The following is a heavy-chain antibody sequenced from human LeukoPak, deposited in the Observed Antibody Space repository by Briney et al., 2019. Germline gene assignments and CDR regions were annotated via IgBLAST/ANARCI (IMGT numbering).Heavy chain of an antibody. CDR1: GFTVSSNY. CDR2: IYSSGST. J-gene: IGHJ6*02. V-gene: IGHV3-53*01. Sequence: PGGSLRLSCAASGFTVSSNYMSWVRQAPGKGLEWVSVIYSSGSTYYADSVKGRFTISRDNSKNTLYLQMNSLRAEDTAVYYCASTRLVYYYYGMDVWGQGTTVTVSS. CDR3: ASTRLVYYYYGMDV.